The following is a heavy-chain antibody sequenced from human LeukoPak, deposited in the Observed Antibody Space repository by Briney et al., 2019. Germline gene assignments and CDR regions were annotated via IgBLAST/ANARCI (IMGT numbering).Heavy chain of an antibody. J-gene: IGHJ5*02. V-gene: IGHV1-18*01. CDR3: ARGGASSSWYSEDNWFDP. D-gene: IGHD6-13*01. CDR2: ISAYNGNS. Sequence: GASVKVSCKASGYTFITYGISWVRQAPGQGLEWMGWISAYNGNSNYAQKPQGRVTMTTDTSTSTAYMELRSLRSDDTAVYYCARGGASSSWYSEDNWFDPWGQGTLVTVSS. CDR1: GYTFITYG.